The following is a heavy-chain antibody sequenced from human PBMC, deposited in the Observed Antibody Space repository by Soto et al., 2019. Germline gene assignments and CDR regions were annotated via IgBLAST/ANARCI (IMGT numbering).Heavy chain of an antibody. J-gene: IGHJ4*02. CDR3: TKAVAAVDY. Sequence: GGSLRLSCAASGFTFSSHAMSWVRQAPGKGLEWVSGISGGGGTTYYADSVKGRFTISRDTSKNTLYLQMNSLRVEDTAVYYCTKAVAAVDYWGQGTLVTVSS. CDR2: ISGGGGTT. D-gene: IGHD6-19*01. CDR1: GFTFSSHA. V-gene: IGHV3-23*01.